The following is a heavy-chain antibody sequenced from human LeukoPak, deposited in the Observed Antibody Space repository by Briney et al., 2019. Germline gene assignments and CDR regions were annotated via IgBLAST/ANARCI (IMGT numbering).Heavy chain of an antibody. D-gene: IGHD3-16*02. J-gene: IGHJ4*02. Sequence: SETLSLTCTVSGGSMSGYYWSWIRQPPGKGLEWIGHRYHSGSTNYNPSLKSRVTISVDTSKNQFSLNLSSVTAADTAVYYCARTYDYVWGSYRYPFDYWGQGTLVTVSS. V-gene: IGHV4-59*08. CDR1: GGSMSGYY. CDR2: RYHSGST. CDR3: ARTYDYVWGSYRYPFDY.